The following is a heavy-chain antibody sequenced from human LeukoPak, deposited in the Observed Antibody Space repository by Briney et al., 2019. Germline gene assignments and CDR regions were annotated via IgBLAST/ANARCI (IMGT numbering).Heavy chain of an antibody. J-gene: IGHJ4*02. D-gene: IGHD6-19*01. CDR2: ISSSSSTI. CDR3: ARVKVAGTSGYLDY. V-gene: IGHV3-48*01. CDR1: GFAFSSYS. Sequence: GGSLRLSCAASGFAFSSYSMNWVRQAPGKGLEWVSYISSSSSTIYYADSVKGRFTISRDNSKNTLYLQMNSLRAEDTAVYYCARVKVAGTSGYLDYWGQGTLVTVSS.